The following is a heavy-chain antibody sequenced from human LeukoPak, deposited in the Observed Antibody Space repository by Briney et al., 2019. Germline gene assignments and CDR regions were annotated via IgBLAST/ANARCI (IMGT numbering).Heavy chain of an antibody. CDR3: ARSIIGTRSKFDY. CDR2: IHYSGST. J-gene: IGHJ4*02. D-gene: IGHD1/OR15-1a*01. CDR1: GGSISSGGYY. V-gene: IGHV4-31*03. Sequence: PSETLSLTCTVSGGSISSGGYYWSWIRQHPGKGLEWIGYIHYSGSTYYSPSLKSRVTISVDTSKNQFSLKLSSVTAADTAVYYCARSIIGTRSKFDYWGQGTLVTVSS.